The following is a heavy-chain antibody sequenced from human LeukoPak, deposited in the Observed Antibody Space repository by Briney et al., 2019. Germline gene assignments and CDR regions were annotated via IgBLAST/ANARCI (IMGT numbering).Heavy chain of an antibody. Sequence: SETLSLTCIVSGGSISNNRYFWGWIRQPPGKGLEWIGSIYYSGSTYYNPSLKSRITISVDTSKNQFSLKLSSVTAADTAIYYCARDIREQQVGHAFDPWGQGTLVTVSS. CDR3: ARDIREQQVGHAFDP. J-gene: IGHJ5*02. CDR2: IYYSGST. D-gene: IGHD6-13*01. V-gene: IGHV4-39*07. CDR1: GGSISNNRYF.